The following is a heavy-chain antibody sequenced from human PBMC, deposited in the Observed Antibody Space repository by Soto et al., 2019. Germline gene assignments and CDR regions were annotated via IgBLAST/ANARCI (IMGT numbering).Heavy chain of an antibody. J-gene: IGHJ6*02. CDR2: IIPIFGTA. CDR3: ARGIVVVPAAMKTYYYYYYGMDV. V-gene: IGHV1-69*01. CDR1: GGTFSSYA. D-gene: IGHD2-2*01. Sequence: QVQLVQSGAEVKKPGSSVKVSCKASGGTFSSYAISWVRQAPGQGLEWMGGIIPIFGTANYAQKFQGRVTITADESTSTAYMELSSLRSEDTAVYYCARGIVVVPAAMKTYYYYYYGMDVWGQGTTVTVSS.